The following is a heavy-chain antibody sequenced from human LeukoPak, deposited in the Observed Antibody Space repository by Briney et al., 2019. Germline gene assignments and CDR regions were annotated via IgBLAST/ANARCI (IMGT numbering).Heavy chain of an antibody. D-gene: IGHD6-13*01. CDR1: GGSVSSGSYY. J-gene: IGHJ4*02. CDR2: VHKSGGA. Sequence: SETLSLTCTVSGGSVSSGSYYWSWIRQPPGRGLEWIGYVHKSGGANYNSSLKSRVTISLDTSRNQFSLKLTSVTAADTAVYYCAREQQLGGIDYWGQGTLVTVSS. V-gene: IGHV4-61*01. CDR3: AREQQLGGIDY.